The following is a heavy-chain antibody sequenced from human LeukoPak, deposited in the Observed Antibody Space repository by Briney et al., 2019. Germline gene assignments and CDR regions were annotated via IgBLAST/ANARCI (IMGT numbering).Heavy chain of an antibody. CDR1: GYTFTSYG. D-gene: IGHD2-21*02. V-gene: IGHV1-18*01. CDR2: ISAYNGNT. J-gene: IGHJ4*02. Sequence: GASVKVSCKASGYTFTSYGISWVRQAPGQGLEWMGWISAYNGNTNYAQKLQGRVTMTTDTSTSTAYMELRSLRSDDTAVYYCSRDRVGWGRQDAFDYWGQGTLVTVSS. CDR3: SRDRVGWGRQDAFDY.